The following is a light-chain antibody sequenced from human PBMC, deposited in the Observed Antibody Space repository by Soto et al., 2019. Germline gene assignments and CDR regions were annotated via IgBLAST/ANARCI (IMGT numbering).Light chain of an antibody. CDR3: QVWDSNSDHTV. CDR2: YDS. CDR1: NSGRKS. J-gene: IGLJ2*01. Sequence: SYELTQPPSVSVAPGESARITCGGNNSGRKSAHWYHQKPGQAPVLVIYYDSERPSGIPGRFSGSNSGNTATLTITRVEAEEEADYCSQVWDSNSDHTVFGGGTQLTVL. V-gene: IGLV3-21*01.